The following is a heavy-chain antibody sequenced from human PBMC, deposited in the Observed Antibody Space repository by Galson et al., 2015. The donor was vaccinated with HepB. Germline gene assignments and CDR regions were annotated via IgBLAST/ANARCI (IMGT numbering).Heavy chain of an antibody. CDR2: INAGNGNT. J-gene: IGHJ3*02. CDR1: GYTFTSYA. CDR3: ARVRGVVVVMDDAFDI. D-gene: IGHD3-22*01. Sequence: SVKVSCKASGYTFTSYAMHWVRQAPGQRLEWMGWINAGNGNTKYSQKFQGRVTITRDTSASTAYMELSSLRSEDTAVYYCARVRGVVVVMDDAFDIWGQGTMVTVSS. V-gene: IGHV1-3*01.